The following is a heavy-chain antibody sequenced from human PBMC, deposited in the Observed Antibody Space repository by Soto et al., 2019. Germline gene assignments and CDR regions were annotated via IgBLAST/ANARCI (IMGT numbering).Heavy chain of an antibody. J-gene: IGHJ6*03. V-gene: IGHV3-23*01. D-gene: IGHD6-25*01. CDR2: ISGSGGST. CDR1: GFTFSNYA. Sequence: PGGSLRLSCAASGFTFSNYAMSWVRQAPGKGLEWVSAISGSGGSTYYADSVKGRFTISRDNSKNTLFLQMNSLRAEDTAVYYCAKVGRIAADPWFYYYMDVWAKAPTLTVSS. CDR3: AKVGRIAADPWFYYYMDV.